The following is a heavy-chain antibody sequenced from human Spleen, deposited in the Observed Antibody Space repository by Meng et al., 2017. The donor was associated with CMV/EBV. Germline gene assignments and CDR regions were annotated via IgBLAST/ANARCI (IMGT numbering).Heavy chain of an antibody. J-gene: IGHJ5*02. CDR3: ARPGVHSSGWYGA. V-gene: IGHV3-21*01. Sequence: EALKISCAASGFTFSSYSMNWVRQAPGKGLEWVSSISSSSSYIYYADSVKGRFTISRDNAKNSLYLQMNSLRAEDTAVYYCARPGVHSSGWYGAWGQGTLVTVSS. CDR2: ISSSSSYI. CDR1: GFTFSSYS. D-gene: IGHD6-19*01.